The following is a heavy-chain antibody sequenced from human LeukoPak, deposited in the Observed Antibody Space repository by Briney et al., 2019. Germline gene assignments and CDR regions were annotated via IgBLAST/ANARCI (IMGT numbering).Heavy chain of an antibody. J-gene: IGHJ4*02. D-gene: IGHD5-18*01. V-gene: IGHV1-69*13. CDR1: GGTFSSYA. CDR2: IIPIFGTA. CDR3: ASSGNGYSYGYLDY. Sequence: SVKVSCKASGGTFSSYAISWVRQAPGQGLEWMGGIIPIFGTANYAQKFQGRVTITADESTSTAYMELSSLRSEDTAVYYCASSGNGYSYGYLDYWGQGTLLTVSS.